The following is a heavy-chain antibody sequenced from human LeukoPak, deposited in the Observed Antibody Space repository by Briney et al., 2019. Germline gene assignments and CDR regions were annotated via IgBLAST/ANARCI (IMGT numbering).Heavy chain of an antibody. CDR3: ARDFPYYDSSGYYLN. CDR2: ISPNNGNT. D-gene: IGHD3-22*01. J-gene: IGHJ4*02. V-gene: IGHV1-18*01. Sequence: ASVKVSCKASGYTFTSYGISWVRQAPGQGLEWMGWISPNNGNTNYAQNLQGRVTVTTDTSTSTAYMELRSLRSDDTAVYYCARDFPYYDSSGYYLNWGQGTLVTVSS. CDR1: GYTFTSYG.